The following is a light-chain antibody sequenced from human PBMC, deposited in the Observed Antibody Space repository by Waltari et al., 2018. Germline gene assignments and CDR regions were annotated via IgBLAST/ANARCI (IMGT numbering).Light chain of an antibody. CDR1: QGVYRN. V-gene: IGKV3-15*01. J-gene: IGKJ1*01. CDR2: GAS. Sequence: EVVLSQSPATLSVSPGGRATLSCRASQGVYRNLAWYQQKPGQPPRLLIYGASTRATGIPARFSASGSGTEFTLTISSLQSEDFAVYYCQQYNNWPPYTFGQGTKVEIK. CDR3: QQYNNWPPYT.